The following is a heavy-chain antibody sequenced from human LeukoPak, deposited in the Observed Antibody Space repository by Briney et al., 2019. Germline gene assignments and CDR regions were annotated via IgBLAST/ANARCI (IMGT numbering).Heavy chain of an antibody. V-gene: IGHV3-23*01. CDR1: GFIFSNAW. D-gene: IGHD1-7*01. CDR3: TRTAQYTCFDP. Sequence: GGSLRLSCEASGFIFSNAWMSWVRQAPGKGLEWVSAISGSGGTTIYADSVKGRFTISRDNSKNTLYLQMDSLRAEDTAIYYVTRTAQYTCFDPWGQGTLVTVSS. CDR2: ISGSGGTT. J-gene: IGHJ5*02.